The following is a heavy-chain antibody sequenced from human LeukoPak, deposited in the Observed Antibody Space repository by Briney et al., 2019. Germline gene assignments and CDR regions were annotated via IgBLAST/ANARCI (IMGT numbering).Heavy chain of an antibody. Sequence: GGSLRLSCAASGFTFSSYAMSWVRQAPGKGLEWVSAISGSGGSTYYADSVKGRFTISRDNSKNTLYLQMNSLRAEDTAVYYCAKDRGYYDSSGYQNYFDYWGQGTLVTVSS. J-gene: IGHJ4*02. CDR2: ISGSGGST. V-gene: IGHV3-23*01. D-gene: IGHD3-22*01. CDR1: GFTFSSYA. CDR3: AKDRGYYDSSGYQNYFDY.